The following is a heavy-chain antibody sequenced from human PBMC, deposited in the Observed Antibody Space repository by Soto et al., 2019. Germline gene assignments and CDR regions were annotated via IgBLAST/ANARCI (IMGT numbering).Heavy chain of an antibody. CDR3: VRELSRGWFDP. V-gene: IGHV4-59*01. D-gene: IGHD3-16*01. CDR2: SFYSGGT. Sequence: LSLTCSVSNDSISSYYWSWIRQSPGKGLEWIGYSFYSGGTSYNPSLESRVTISVDRSTNQFSLKLTSVTAADTAVYYCVRELSRGWFDPWGQGTLVTVSS. CDR1: NDSISSYY. J-gene: IGHJ5*02.